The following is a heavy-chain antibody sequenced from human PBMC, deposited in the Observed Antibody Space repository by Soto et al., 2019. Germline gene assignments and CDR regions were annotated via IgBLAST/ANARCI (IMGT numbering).Heavy chain of an antibody. CDR1: GFNFGPFW. CDR2: MNADGSTT. Sequence: EVPLLESGGGLVQPGESLRLSCAASGFNFGPFWMHWVRQPPGKGLEWVSHMNADGSTTVYADSVKGRFSISRDNARNTLYLQMNSLRAEDTAVYYCVRDRGYPDSFDIWGQGTMVTVSP. CDR3: VRDRGYPDSFDI. V-gene: IGHV3-74*01. J-gene: IGHJ3*02. D-gene: IGHD3-10*01.